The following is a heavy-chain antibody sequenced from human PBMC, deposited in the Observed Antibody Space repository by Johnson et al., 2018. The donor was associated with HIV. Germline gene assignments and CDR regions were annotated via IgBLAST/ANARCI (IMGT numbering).Heavy chain of an antibody. D-gene: IGHD3-22*01. CDR2: ISYDGSNK. Sequence: QVQLVESGGGVVQPGRSLRLSCAASGFTFSSYAMHWVRQAPGEGLEWVAVISYDGSNKYYADSVKGRFTISRDNSKNTLYLQMNSLRAEDTAVYYCARDATYYYDICGYHDAFDICGQVTMVTVSS. CDR1: GFTFSSYA. CDR3: ARDATYYYDICGYHDAFDI. J-gene: IGHJ3*02. V-gene: IGHV3-30-3*01.